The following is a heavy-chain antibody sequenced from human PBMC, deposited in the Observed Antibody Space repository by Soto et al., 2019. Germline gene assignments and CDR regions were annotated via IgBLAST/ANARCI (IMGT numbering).Heavy chain of an antibody. Sequence: SETLSLTCAVYGGSFSGYYWSWIRQPPGKGLEWIGEINHSGSTNYNPSLKSRVTISVDTSKNQFSLKLSSVTAADTAVYYCARASITNWFDPWGQGTLVTVSS. CDR3: ARASITNWFDP. CDR1: GGSFSGYY. J-gene: IGHJ5*02. CDR2: INHSGST. V-gene: IGHV4-34*01. D-gene: IGHD2-21*01.